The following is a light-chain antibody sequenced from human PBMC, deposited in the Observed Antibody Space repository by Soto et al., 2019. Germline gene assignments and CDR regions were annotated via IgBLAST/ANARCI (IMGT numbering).Light chain of an antibody. J-gene: IGKJ1*01. CDR2: DAS. Sequence: EIVLTQSPATLSLSPGERATLSCRASQSVSGYLAWYQQKPGQAPRLLIYDASKRATGIPARFSGSGFGTDYTLTISSLEPEDFAVYYCQQRRKWRTFGQGTKVEIK. CDR1: QSVSGY. V-gene: IGKV3-11*01. CDR3: QQRRKWRT.